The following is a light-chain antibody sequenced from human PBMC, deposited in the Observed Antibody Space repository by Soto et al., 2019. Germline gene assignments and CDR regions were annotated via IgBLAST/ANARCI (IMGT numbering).Light chain of an antibody. Sequence: DIQMTQSPSSLSASVGDRVTITCQASQDIRNYLNLYQQKPGKAPKLLIYDASNLETGVPSRFSGSGSVTPFTFTISSLQPEDIATYYCQPYDNLPFFGPGTNVDIK. J-gene: IGKJ3*01. CDR1: QDIRNY. CDR2: DAS. V-gene: IGKV1-33*01. CDR3: QPYDNLPF.